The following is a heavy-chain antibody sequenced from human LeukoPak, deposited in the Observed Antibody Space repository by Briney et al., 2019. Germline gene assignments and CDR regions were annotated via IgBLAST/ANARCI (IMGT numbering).Heavy chain of an antibody. Sequence: GGSLRLSRAASGFTFSSYWMSWVRQAPGKGLEWVANIKQDGSEKYYVDSVKGRFTISRDNAKNSLYLQMNSLRAEDTAVYYCARQYCSSTSCYHFDYWGQGTLVTVSS. J-gene: IGHJ4*02. V-gene: IGHV3-7*01. CDR1: GFTFSSYW. CDR3: ARQYCSSTSCYHFDY. CDR2: IKQDGSEK. D-gene: IGHD2-2*01.